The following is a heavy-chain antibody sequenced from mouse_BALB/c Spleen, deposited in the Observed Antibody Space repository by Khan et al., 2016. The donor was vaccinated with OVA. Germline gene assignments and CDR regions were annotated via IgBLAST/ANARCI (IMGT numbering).Heavy chain of an antibody. CDR3: ASPPSISDTLNH. CDR1: GYSFTNYG. CDR2: INTYTGKP. D-gene: IGHD6-1*01. J-gene: IGHJ4*01. V-gene: IGHV9-3-1*01. Sequence: QIQLVQSGPELKKPGETVKISCKASGYSFTNYGMNWVKQSPGKALKWMGWINTYTGKPTYADDFKGRFAFSLETSASTAYLQINNLKNDDTATYFCASPPSISDTLNHWGQGTSVTVSS.